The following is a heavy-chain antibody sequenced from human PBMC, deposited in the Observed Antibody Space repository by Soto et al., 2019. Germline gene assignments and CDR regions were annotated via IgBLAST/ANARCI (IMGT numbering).Heavy chain of an antibody. V-gene: IGHV3-7*01. D-gene: IGHD2-15*01. CDR1: GFTFSSYW. CDR3: ARPIVVVVAATDAFDI. J-gene: IGHJ3*02. CDR2: IKQDGSEK. Sequence: GGSLRLSCAASGFTFSSYWMSWVRQAPGKGQEWVANIKQDGSEKYYVYSVKGRFTISRDNAKYSLYLQMNSLRAEDTAVYYCARPIVVVVAATDAFDIWGQGTMVTVSS.